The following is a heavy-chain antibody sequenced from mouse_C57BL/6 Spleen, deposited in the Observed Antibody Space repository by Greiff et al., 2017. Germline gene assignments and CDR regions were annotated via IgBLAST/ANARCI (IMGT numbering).Heavy chain of an antibody. Sequence: QVQLQQPGTELVKPGASVKLSCKASGYTFTSYWMHWVKQRPGQGLEWIGNINPSNGGTNYNEKFKSKATLTVAKSSSTAYMQLSSLTSEDSAVYYCARWAYDGYLPPEVWGTGTTVTVSS. J-gene: IGHJ1*03. CDR3: ARWAYDGYLPPEV. CDR2: INPSNGGT. D-gene: IGHD2-3*01. CDR1: GYTFTSYW. V-gene: IGHV1-53*01.